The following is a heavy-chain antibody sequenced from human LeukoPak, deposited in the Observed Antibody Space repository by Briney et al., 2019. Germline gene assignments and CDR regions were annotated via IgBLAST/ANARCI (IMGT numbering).Heavy chain of an antibody. D-gene: IGHD3-22*01. Sequence: GGSLRLSCAASGITFSNYAMSWVRQAPGKGLEWVSTISGSGGTTYYADFVKGRFTISRDNSKNTLYLQMNSLRGEDTAVYYCARFARSSGYGIDWGQGTLVSVSS. CDR2: ISGSGGTT. V-gene: IGHV3-23*01. CDR3: ARFARSSGYGID. CDR1: GITFSNYA. J-gene: IGHJ4*02.